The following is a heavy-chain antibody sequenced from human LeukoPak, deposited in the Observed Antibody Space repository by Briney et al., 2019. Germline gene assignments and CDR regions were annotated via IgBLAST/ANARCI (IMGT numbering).Heavy chain of an antibody. CDR2: ISGSGGST. J-gene: IGHJ4*02. D-gene: IGHD2-15*01. Sequence: GGSLRLSCAASGFTFSSYAMSWVRQAPGKGLEWVSGISGSGGSTYYADFVKGRFTISRDNSKNTLYLQMNSLRAEDTAVYHCAKDLRDVVVVLPVIVYWGQGTLVTVSS. V-gene: IGHV3-23*01. CDR3: AKDLRDVVVVLPVIVY. CDR1: GFTFSSYA.